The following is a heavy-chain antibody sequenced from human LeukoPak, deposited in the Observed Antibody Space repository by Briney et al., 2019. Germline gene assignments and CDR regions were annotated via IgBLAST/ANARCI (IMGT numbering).Heavy chain of an antibody. CDR3: ARRGHGVSYPY. D-gene: IGHD1-26*01. J-gene: IGHJ4*02. Sequence: ASVKVSCKASGYTFTSSGICCVRPAPGQGLEWMGSICTYNGNTNYAQKLQGRVTMTTDTSTSTAYMELRSLRSDDTAVYYCARRGHGVSYPYWGQGTLVTVSS. CDR1: GYTFTSSG. CDR2: ICTYNGNT. V-gene: IGHV1-18*01.